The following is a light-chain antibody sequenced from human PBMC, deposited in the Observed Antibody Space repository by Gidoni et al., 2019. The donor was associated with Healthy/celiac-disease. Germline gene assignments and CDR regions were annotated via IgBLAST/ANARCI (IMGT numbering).Light chain of an antibody. CDR3: MQALQTPRT. CDR1: QSLLHSNGYKY. V-gene: IGKV2-28*01. CDR2: LCS. J-gene: IGKJ4*01. Sequence: DIVMTQSPISLPVTPGEPASISCRSSQSLLHSNGYKYLDWYLQKPGQSPQLLIYLCSNRASGVPDRFSGSGSGTDFTLKISRVEAEDVGVYYCMQALQTPRTFGGGTKVEIK.